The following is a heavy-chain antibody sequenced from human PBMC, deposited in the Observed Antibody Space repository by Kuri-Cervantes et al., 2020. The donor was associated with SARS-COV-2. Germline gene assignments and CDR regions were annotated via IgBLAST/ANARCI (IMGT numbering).Heavy chain of an antibody. CDR2: VRWDVGST. CDR1: GFTPSSYA. V-gene: IGHV3-43D*03. CDR3: AKDMAAAAGTGADY. Sequence: ETLSLTRAVSGFTPSSYAMSCVRQVPGNCLEWVSLVRWDVGSTYYADSVTGRFTISRDNGKNSLYLQMNSLKTEDTALYYCAKDMAAAAGTGADYWGQGTLVTVSS. J-gene: IGHJ4*01. D-gene: IGHD6-13*01.